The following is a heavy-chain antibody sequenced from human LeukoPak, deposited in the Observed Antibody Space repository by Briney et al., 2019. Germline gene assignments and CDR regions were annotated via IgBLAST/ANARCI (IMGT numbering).Heavy chain of an antibody. CDR3: ARDRILWFGELFRGFDY. J-gene: IGHJ4*02. CDR2: IKQDGSEK. Sequence: PGGSLRLSCAASGFTFSSYWMSWVRQAPGKGLEWVANIKQDGSEKYYVDSVKGRFTISRDNAKNSLYLQMNSLRAEDTAVYCCARDRILWFGELFRGFDYWGQGTLVTASS. V-gene: IGHV3-7*01. CDR1: GFTFSSYW. D-gene: IGHD3-10*01.